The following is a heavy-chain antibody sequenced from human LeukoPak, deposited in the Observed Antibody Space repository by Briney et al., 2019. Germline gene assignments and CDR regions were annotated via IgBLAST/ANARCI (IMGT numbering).Heavy chain of an antibody. V-gene: IGHV1-46*01. Sequence: ASVKVSCKASGYTFTSYYMHWLRQAPGQGLEWMGIIKPSGGSTSNAQKFKCRVTMTRDTSTSPVYMELSRLRSEDKAVYYCARMGRAPYYYGSGSYYNDDWGQGTLVTVPS. J-gene: IGHJ4*02. CDR3: ARMGRAPYYYGSGSYYNDD. CDR2: IKPSGGST. D-gene: IGHD3-10*01. CDR1: GYTFTSYY.